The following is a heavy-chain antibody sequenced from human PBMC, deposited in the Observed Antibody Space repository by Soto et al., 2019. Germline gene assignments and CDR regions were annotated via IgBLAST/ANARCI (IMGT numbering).Heavy chain of an antibody. CDR1: GGSFSDYQ. CDR3: AGGPDYGDYDA. V-gene: IGHV4-34*01. J-gene: IGHJ5*02. D-gene: IGHD4-17*01. CDR2: IRHNGDT. Sequence: QVQLRQWGAGLLKPSETLSLTCEVSGGSFSDYQWTWIRQSPEKGLEWIGEIRHNGDTNSKPSLRSRLTMSIDTSKNQFSLNLSSVTSADTAVYFCAGGPDYGDYDAWGQAILVTVSS.